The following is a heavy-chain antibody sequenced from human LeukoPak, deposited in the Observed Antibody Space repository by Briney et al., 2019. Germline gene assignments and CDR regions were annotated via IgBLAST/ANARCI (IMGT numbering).Heavy chain of an antibody. J-gene: IGHJ6*02. CDR3: ARRGPAGSSSSGMDV. CDR1: GDSVSSNIAA. CDR2: TYYRSKWYN. V-gene: IGHV6-1*01. D-gene: IGHD6-6*01. Sequence: SQTLSLTCAISGDSVSSNIAAWNWIRQSPSRGLEWLGRTYYRSKWYNDYAVSVKSRISINPDTSKNEFSLQLNSVTPQDTAVYYCARRGPAGSSSSGMDVWGQGTTVTVSS.